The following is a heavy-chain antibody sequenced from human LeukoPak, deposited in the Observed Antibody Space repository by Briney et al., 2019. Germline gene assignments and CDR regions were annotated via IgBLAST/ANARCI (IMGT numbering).Heavy chain of an antibody. D-gene: IGHD3-10*01. Sequence: PGGCLRLSCAASGFSFSSYEMNWVRQAPGKGLEWVSAISVSGGSTYYADSVKGRFTISRDNSKNTLYLQMNSLTAEDTAVYYCAKKVTGSYNNPLDYWGQGTLVTVSS. V-gene: IGHV3-23*01. J-gene: IGHJ4*02. CDR2: ISVSGGST. CDR3: AKKVTGSYNNPLDY. CDR1: GFSFSSYE.